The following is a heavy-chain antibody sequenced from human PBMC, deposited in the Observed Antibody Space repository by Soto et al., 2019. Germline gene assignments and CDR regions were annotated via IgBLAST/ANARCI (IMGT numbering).Heavy chain of an antibody. CDR3: TRDLTSSGYYYRYYYYGMDV. CDR1: GFTFGDYA. CDR2: IRSKAYGGTT. V-gene: IGHV3-49*04. D-gene: IGHD3-22*01. Sequence: GGSLRLSCTASGFTFGDYAMSWVRQAPGKGLEWVGFIRSKAYGGTTEYAASVKGRFTISRDDSKSIAYLQMNSLKTEDTAVYYCTRDLTSSGYYYRYYYYGMDVWGQGTTVTVYS. J-gene: IGHJ6*02.